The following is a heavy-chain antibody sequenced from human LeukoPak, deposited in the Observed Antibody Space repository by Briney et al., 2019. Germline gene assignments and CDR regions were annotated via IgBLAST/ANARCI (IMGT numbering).Heavy chain of an antibody. D-gene: IGHD5-24*01. J-gene: IGHJ4*02. CDR1: GGSISSYY. Sequence: SETLSLTCTVSGGSISSYYWSWIRQPPGKGLEWIGYIYYSGSTNYNPSLKSRVTISVDTSKNQFSLKLSSVTAADTAVYYCVRVEMATRQLRYWGQGTLVTVSS. V-gene: IGHV4-59*01. CDR2: IYYSGST. CDR3: VRVEMATRQLRY.